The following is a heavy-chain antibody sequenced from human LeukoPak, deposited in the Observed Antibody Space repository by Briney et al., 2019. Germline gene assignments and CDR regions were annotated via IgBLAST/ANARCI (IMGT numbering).Heavy chain of an antibody. CDR2: IYYSGST. J-gene: IGHJ3*02. Sequence: PSETPSLTCTVSGGSISSYYWSWIRQPPGKGLEWIGYIYYSGSTNYNPSLKSRVTISVDTSKNQFSLKLSSVTAADTAVFYCARASGSYYRAFDIWGQGTMVTVSS. V-gene: IGHV4-59*01. CDR1: GGSISSYY. CDR3: ARASGSYYRAFDI. D-gene: IGHD1-26*01.